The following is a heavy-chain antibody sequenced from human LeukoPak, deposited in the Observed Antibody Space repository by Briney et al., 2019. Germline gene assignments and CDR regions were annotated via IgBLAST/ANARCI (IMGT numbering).Heavy chain of an antibody. D-gene: IGHD6-19*01. CDR3: ARGAVAKFDY. Sequence: SQTLSLTCAISGDSVSSKIVAWNWIRQSPSRGLEWLGRTYYRSKWYYDYAVSMKSRITINPDTSKNQFSLQLNSVTPEDTAVYYCARGAVAKFDYWGQGTLVTVSS. CDR1: GDSVSSKIVA. CDR2: TYYRSKWYY. V-gene: IGHV6-1*01. J-gene: IGHJ4*02.